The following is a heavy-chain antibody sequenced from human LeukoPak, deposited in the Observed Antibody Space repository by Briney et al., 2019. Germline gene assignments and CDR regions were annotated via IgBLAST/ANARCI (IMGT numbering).Heavy chain of an antibody. D-gene: IGHD6-19*01. CDR1: GGSISSGSYY. CDR2: IYYSGST. CDR3: ARAEIAVAFDY. J-gene: IGHJ4*02. V-gene: IGHV4-61*01. Sequence: SQTLSLTCTVSGGSISSGSYYWSWIRQPPGKGLEWIGYIYYSGSTNYNPSLKSRVTISVDTSKNQFSLKLSSVTAADTAVYYCARAEIAVAFDYWGQGTLVTVSS.